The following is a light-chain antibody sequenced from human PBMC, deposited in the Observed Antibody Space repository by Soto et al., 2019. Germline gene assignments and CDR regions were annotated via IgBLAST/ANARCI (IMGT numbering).Light chain of an antibody. CDR3: AAWDDSLSVHVV. CDR2: RNN. Sequence: QSVLTQPPSASGTPGQRVTISCSGSSSNIGSNYVYWYQQLPGTAPKLLIYRNNQRPSGVPDRFSGSNSGTSASLAISGLRSEDEADYYCAAWDDSLSVHVVFGGGTKLTVL. V-gene: IGLV1-47*01. J-gene: IGLJ2*01. CDR1: SSNIGSNY.